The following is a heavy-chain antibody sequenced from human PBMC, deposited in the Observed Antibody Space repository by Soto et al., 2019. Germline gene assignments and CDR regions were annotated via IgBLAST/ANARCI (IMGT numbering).Heavy chain of an antibody. CDR3: ASTRDDFDY. CDR2: IYYSGSS. J-gene: IGHJ4*02. D-gene: IGHD1-1*01. V-gene: IGHV4-31*03. CDR1: GGSISTGGYY. Sequence: PSETLSLTCTVSGGSISTGGYYWSWIRQHPGKGLEWIGYIYYSGSSSYNLSLKGRLTISVDTSKNQFSLKLSSVTAADTAVYYCASTRDDFDYWGQGILVTVSS.